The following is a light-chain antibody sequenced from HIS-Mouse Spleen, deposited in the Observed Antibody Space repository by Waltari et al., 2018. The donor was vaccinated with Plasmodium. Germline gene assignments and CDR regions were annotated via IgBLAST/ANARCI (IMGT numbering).Light chain of an antibody. CDR3: QQYNNWSFT. J-gene: IGKJ3*01. V-gene: IGKV3-15*01. CDR1: QSVSSN. Sequence: EVVMKHASATRAMSPAQRDALSGRASQSVSSNLAWYQQNPGQAPRLLIYGASTRATGIPARFSGSGSGTEFTLTISSLQSEDFAVYYCQQYNNWSFTFGPGTKVDIK. CDR2: GAS.